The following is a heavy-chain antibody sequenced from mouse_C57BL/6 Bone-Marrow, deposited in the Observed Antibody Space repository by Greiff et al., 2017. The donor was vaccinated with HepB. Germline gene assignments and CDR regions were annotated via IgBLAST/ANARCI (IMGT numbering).Heavy chain of an antibody. Sequence: VQLQQSGAELVKPGASVKLSCKASGYTFTSYWMHWVKQRPGQGLEWIGMIHPNSGSTNYNEKFKSKATLTVDKSSSTAYMQLSSLTSEDSAVYYCARLMVYWYFDVWGTGTTVTVSS. V-gene: IGHV1-64*01. CDR1: GYTFTSYW. CDR3: ARLMVYWYFDV. D-gene: IGHD1-1*02. CDR2: IHPNSGST. J-gene: IGHJ1*03.